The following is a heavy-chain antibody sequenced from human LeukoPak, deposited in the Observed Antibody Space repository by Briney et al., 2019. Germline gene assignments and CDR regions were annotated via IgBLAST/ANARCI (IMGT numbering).Heavy chain of an antibody. CDR2: INPNSGGT. Sequence: GASVKVSCKASGYTFTGYYMHWVRQAPGQGLEWMGWINPNSGGTNYAQKFQGRVTMTRDTSTSTAYMELSRLRSDDTAVYYCARDLPVNPYSSSWYYPQNWFDPWGQGTLVTVSS. V-gene: IGHV1-2*02. J-gene: IGHJ5*02. CDR1: GYTFTGYY. CDR3: ARDLPVNPYSSSWYYPQNWFDP. D-gene: IGHD6-13*01.